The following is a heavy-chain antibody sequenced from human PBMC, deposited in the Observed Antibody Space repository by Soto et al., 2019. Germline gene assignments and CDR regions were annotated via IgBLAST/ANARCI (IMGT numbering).Heavy chain of an antibody. Sequence: SETLSLTCTVSGGSISSGGYYWSWIRQHPGEGLEWIGYIYYSGSTYYNPSLKSRVTISVDTSKNQFSLKLSSVTAADTAVYYCARDSSSWQGVYYGMDVWGQGTTVTVSS. CDR3: ARDSSSWQGVYYGMDV. V-gene: IGHV4-31*03. CDR1: GGSISSGGYY. D-gene: IGHD6-13*01. CDR2: IYYSGST. J-gene: IGHJ6*02.